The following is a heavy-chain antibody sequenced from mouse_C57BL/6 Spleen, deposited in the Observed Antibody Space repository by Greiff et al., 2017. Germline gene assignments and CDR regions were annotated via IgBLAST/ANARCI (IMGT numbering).Heavy chain of an antibody. CDR2: IWSGGST. CDR1: GFSLTSYG. V-gene: IGHV2-2*01. J-gene: IGHJ1*03. Sequence: QVQLKQSGPGLVQPSQSLSITCTVSGFSLTSYGVHWVRQSPGKGLEWLGVIWSGGSTDYNAAFISRLSISKDNSKSQVFFKMNSLQADHTAIYYCARNSLYYSNYVWYFDVWGTGTTVTVSS. CDR3: ARNSLYYSNYVWYFDV. D-gene: IGHD2-5*01.